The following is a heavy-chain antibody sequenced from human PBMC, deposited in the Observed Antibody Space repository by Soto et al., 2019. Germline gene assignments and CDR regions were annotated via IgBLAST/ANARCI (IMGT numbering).Heavy chain of an antibody. CDR2: IFHSGST. V-gene: IGHV4-31*03. D-gene: IGHD2-15*01. CDR3: ARGGIAGHWFDP. Sequence: QVQLQESGPGLVKPSQTLSLTCTVSGDSISNGGFYYSWIRQHPGQGLEWVGYIFHSGSTLSNPSLRSRVTLSADASKNPLFLKLTSVTAADTAVYSCARGGIAGHWFDPWGQGTLVTVSA. CDR1: GDSISNGGFY. J-gene: IGHJ5*02.